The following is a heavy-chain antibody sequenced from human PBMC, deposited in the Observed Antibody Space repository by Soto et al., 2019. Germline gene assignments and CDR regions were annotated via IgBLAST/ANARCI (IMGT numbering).Heavy chain of an antibody. CDR3: ASTYSASWYWFDP. J-gene: IGHJ5*02. CDR1: GFSFSNAGLG. D-gene: IGHD6-13*01. V-gene: IGHV2-26*04. Sequence: QVTVKESGPVLVKPTETLTLTCTVSGFSFSNAGLGVSWIRQPPGKALEWLAHIFSNDKKSYSTSLKSRLTISKDTSKSKVVLIMTNMDPVDTATYYCASTYSASWYWFDPWGQGTLVTVSS. CDR2: IFSNDKK.